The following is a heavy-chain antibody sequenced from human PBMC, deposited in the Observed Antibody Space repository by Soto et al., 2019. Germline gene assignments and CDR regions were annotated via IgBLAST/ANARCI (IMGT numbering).Heavy chain of an antibody. CDR3: AKDQRKVDGPITMVLGNHFDY. CDR1: GFTFSSYA. Sequence: GGSLRLSCAASGFTFSSYAMSWVRQAPGKGVEWVSAISGNGGSTYYEDSVKGLYTISRDNYKNTLYLPINSLRAEDAAVYYCAKDQRKVDGPITMVLGNHFDYWGQGTLVTFSS. J-gene: IGHJ4*02. CDR2: ISGNGGST. D-gene: IGHD3-10*01. V-gene: IGHV3-23*02.